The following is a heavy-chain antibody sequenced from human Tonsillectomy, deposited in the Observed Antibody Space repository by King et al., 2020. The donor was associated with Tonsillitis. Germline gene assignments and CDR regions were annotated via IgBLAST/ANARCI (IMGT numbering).Heavy chain of an antibody. CDR3: ARDGRLLFY. V-gene: IGHV3-7*01. CDR1: GFTFSSHW. J-gene: IGHJ4*02. Sequence: VQLVESGGGLVQPGGSLRLSCTASGFTFSSHWMSWVRQAPGKGLEYVANINPDGSEEKYVDSVKGRFTISRDNAKNSVDLQMHSLRSEDTAVYYCARDGRLLFYWGQGTLVTVSS. D-gene: IGHD1-26*01. CDR2: INPDGSEE.